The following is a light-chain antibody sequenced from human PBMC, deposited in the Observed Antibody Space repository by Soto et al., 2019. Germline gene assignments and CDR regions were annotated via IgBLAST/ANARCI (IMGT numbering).Light chain of an antibody. J-gene: IGLJ2*01. V-gene: IGLV3-1*01. CDR2: QDS. CDR3: QAWDRSTVV. CDR1: KLGSKY. Sequence: SYELTQPPSVSVSPGQTDSITCSGDKLGSKYVCWYQQKAGQPPVLVLYQDSKRPSGIPERFAGSNSGNTATLTISGTQAMDEADYYCQAWDRSTVVFGGGTKLTVL.